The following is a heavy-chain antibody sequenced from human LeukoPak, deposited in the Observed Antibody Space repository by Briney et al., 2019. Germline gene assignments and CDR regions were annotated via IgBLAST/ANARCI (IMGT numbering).Heavy chain of an antibody. J-gene: IGHJ3*02. CDR1: GGSISSYY. V-gene: IGHV4-59*08. Sequence: PSETLSLTCTVSGGSISSYYWSWIRQPPGKGLEWIGYIYYSGSTNYNPSLKSRVTISVDTSKNQFSLKLSSVTAPDTAVYYCARRLVDALGDGYASDIWGQGTMVTVSS. D-gene: IGHD3-16*01. CDR3: ARRLVDALGDGYASDI. CDR2: IYYSGST.